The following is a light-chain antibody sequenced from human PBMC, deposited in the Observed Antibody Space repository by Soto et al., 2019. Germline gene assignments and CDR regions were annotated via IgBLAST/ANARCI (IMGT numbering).Light chain of an antibody. CDR2: AAS. CDR1: RSISSF. Sequence: DIQMTQSPSSLSASVGDRVSIICRASRSISSFVNWYQQIPGKAPKVLIYAASTLQSGVPPRFSGSGSGTEVTLTISSLQPEDFATYYCQQSSSTPFTFGPGTKVDV. CDR3: QQSSSTPFT. V-gene: IGKV1-39*01. J-gene: IGKJ3*01.